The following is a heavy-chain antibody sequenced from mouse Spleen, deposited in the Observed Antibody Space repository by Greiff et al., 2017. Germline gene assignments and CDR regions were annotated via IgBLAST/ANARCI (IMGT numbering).Heavy chain of an antibody. Sequence: EVKLVESEGGLVQPGSSMKLSCTASGFTFSDYYMAWVRQVPEKGLEWVANINYDGSSTYYLDSLKSRFIISRDNAKNILYLQMSSLKSEDTATYYCAREGNDGYPYYFDYWGQGTTLTVSS. CDR3: AREGNDGYPYYFDY. D-gene: IGHD2-3*01. CDR1: GFTFSDYY. J-gene: IGHJ2*01. V-gene: IGHV5-16*01. CDR2: INYDGSST.